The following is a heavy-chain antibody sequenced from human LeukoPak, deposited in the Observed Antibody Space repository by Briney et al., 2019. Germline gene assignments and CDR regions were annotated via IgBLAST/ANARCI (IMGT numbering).Heavy chain of an antibody. V-gene: IGHV1-18*01. CDR3: ARVSGLGWFDP. CDR2: ISAYSGNT. D-gene: IGHD2-8*02. CDR1: GYTLTELS. J-gene: IGHJ5*02. Sequence: ASVKVSCKVSGYTLTELSMHWVRQAPGQGLEWMGWISAYSGNTNYAQKLQGRVTMTTDTSTSTAYMELRSLRSDDTAVYYCARVSGLGWFDPWGQGTLVTVSS.